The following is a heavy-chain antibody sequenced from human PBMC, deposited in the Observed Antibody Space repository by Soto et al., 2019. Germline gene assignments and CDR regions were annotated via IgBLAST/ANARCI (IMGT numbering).Heavy chain of an antibody. V-gene: IGHV1-69*19. CDR2: ISPMFGAA. CDR1: GGTFNTYA. Sequence: QVQLVQSGAEMKKPGSSVKVSCQYSGGTFNTYAMNWVRQAPGQGPEWMGDISPMFGAANYATKFQGRVTTTADDSTGTSYMQLSSFTSEDTALYFCAREVQVHTPAFVYWGQGTLVPVSS. CDR3: AREVQVHTPAFVY. D-gene: IGHD3-10*01. J-gene: IGHJ4*02.